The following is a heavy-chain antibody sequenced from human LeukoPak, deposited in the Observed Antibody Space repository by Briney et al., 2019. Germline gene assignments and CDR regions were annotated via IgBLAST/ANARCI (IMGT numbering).Heavy chain of an antibody. D-gene: IGHD1-26*01. J-gene: IGHJ4*02. CDR1: GYTFSRYW. V-gene: IGHV3-74*01. CDR3: ARGKWELRG. Sequence: GGSLRLSCAASGYTFSRYWMRWVRQAPGKGLVWVSRINTDGSSTSYADSVKGRFTISRDNAKNTLYLQMNSLRAEDTAVYYCARGKWELRGWGQGTLVTVSS. CDR2: INTDGSST.